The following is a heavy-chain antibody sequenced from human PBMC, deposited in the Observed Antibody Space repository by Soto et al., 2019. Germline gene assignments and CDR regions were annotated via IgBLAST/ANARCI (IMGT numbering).Heavy chain of an antibody. CDR3: ASPPEGLSGYGYYFDY. Sequence: SETLSLTCTVSGGSISSSSYYWGWIRQPPGKGLEWIGSIYYTGSTFYNPSLKSRVTISVDTSKDQFSLKLSSVTAADTAVYYCASPPEGLSGYGYYFDYWGQGALVTVSS. CDR2: IYYTGST. V-gene: IGHV4-39*01. J-gene: IGHJ4*02. CDR1: GGSISSSSYY. D-gene: IGHD5-12*01.